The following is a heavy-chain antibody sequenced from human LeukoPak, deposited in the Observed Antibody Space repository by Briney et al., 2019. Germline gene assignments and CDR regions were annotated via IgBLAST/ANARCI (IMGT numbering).Heavy chain of an antibody. CDR3: AKDLSSGSSSSALFGMDV. Sequence: GGSLRLSCAASGFTFSSYEMNWVRQAPGKGLEWVSYISSSGSTIYYADSVKGRFTIFRDNAKNSLYLQMNSLRAEDMALYYCAKDLSSGSSSSALFGMDVWGKGTTVTVSS. CDR1: GFTFSSYE. V-gene: IGHV3-48*03. CDR2: ISSSGSTI. D-gene: IGHD6-6*01. J-gene: IGHJ6*03.